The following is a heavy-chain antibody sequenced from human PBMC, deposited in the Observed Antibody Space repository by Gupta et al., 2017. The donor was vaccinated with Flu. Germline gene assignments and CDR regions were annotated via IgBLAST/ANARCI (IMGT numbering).Heavy chain of an antibody. V-gene: IGHV4-59*01. J-gene: IGHJ4*01. D-gene: IGHD3-10*01. Sequence: SWIRQPPEKGLEWFGDIYCRGSTNYNPSLKSRVSLSVVTSKHQFSLKVSSVTAADTAGYYCARDRRNGSGSDYWGQGILVTVSS. CDR2: IYCRGST. CDR3: ARDRRNGSGSDY.